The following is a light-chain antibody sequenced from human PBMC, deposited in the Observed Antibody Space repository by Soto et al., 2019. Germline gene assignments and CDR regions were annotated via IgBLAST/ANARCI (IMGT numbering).Light chain of an antibody. Sequence: EIVMTQSPATLSVSPGERATLSCRASQSVGANLAWYQQKPGQAPRLLIYGASTRATGIPARFSGSGSGTEFTLTITSLQSEDFAVYYCQQFHIWPPVVTFGGGTKVDI. CDR3: QQFHIWPPVVT. J-gene: IGKJ4*01. V-gene: IGKV3-15*01. CDR1: QSVGAN. CDR2: GAS.